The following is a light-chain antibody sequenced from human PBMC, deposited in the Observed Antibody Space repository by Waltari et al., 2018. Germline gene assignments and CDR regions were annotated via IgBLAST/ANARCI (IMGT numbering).Light chain of an antibody. Sequence: QSVLTQPPSASGPPGQRVTISGSGSSSNIGSNYVYWYQQLPGTAPKLLIYRNNQRPSGVPDRFSGSKSGTSASLAISGLRSEDEADYYCAAWDDSLSGVVFGGGTKLTVL. J-gene: IGLJ2*01. CDR2: RNN. V-gene: IGLV1-47*01. CDR3: AAWDDSLSGVV. CDR1: SSNIGSNY.